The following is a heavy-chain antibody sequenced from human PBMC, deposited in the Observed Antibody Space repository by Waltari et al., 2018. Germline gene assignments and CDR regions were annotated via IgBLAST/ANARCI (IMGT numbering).Heavy chain of an antibody. CDR3: AGAGLDW. CDR2: INQDETDK. V-gene: IGHV3-7*04. Sequence: EVQLVESGGGLVQPGGSMRLFGAASGFTCKNYYMSWARQAPGQGLEGVANINQDETDKNYLDSVKGRFTISRDNTKNSLFLQMNSLRVEDTAVYYCAGAGLDWWGQGTLVTVSS. J-gene: IGHJ4*02. CDR1: GFTCKNYY.